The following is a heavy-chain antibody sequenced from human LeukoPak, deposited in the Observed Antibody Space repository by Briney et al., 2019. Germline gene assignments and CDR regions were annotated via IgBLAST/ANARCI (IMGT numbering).Heavy chain of an antibody. CDR3: ARPNITSYYDSRGYDAFDV. V-gene: IGHV5-51*01. CDR1: GYRFNAYW. J-gene: IGHJ3*01. D-gene: IGHD3-22*01. CDR2: SAPDDSDT. Sequence: GESLKISCKGSGYRFNAYWIAWVRQMPGKGLEWMGISAPDDSDTRYSPSFQGQVTISADKSVRTAYLQWSSLKASDTAMYYCARPNITSYYDSRGYDAFDVWGQGTMVTVSS.